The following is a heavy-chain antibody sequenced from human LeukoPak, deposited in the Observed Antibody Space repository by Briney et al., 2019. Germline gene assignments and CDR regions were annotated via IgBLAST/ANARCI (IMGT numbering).Heavy chain of an antibody. Sequence: GRSLRLSCAASGFTFSSYGMHWVRQAPGKGLEWVAVISYDGSNKYYADSVKGRFTISRDNSKNTLYLQMNSLRAEDTAVYYCAKGDAFDIWGQGTMVTVSS. V-gene: IGHV3-30*18. CDR3: AKGDAFDI. CDR1: GFTFSSYG. J-gene: IGHJ3*02. CDR2: ISYDGSNK.